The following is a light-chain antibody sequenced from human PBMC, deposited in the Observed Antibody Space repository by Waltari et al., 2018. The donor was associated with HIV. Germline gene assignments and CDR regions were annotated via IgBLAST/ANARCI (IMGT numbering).Light chain of an antibody. CDR1: QSILSNSNKNNY. CDR3: QQYYRTPPA. V-gene: IGKV4-1*01. CDR2: WAS. Sequence: DVVMTQSPDALVGSLGERVTINCKSSQSILSNSNKNNYLAWYQQRPGQPPKLLVYWASTRESGVPARFSGSGSGTDFTLTISNLQAEDAAIYYCQQYYRTPPAFGQGTKVEI. J-gene: IGKJ1*01.